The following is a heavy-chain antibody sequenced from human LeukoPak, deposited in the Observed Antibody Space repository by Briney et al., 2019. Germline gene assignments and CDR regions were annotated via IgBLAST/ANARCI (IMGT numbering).Heavy chain of an antibody. D-gene: IGHD3-10*01. V-gene: IGHV4-4*02. CDR1: GGSISSSNW. CDR3: ARWSLWFGELCDY. Sequence: SGTLSLTCAVSGGSISSSNWWSWVRQPPGKGLEWIGEIYHSGSTNYNPSLKSRVTISVDKSKNQFSLKLSSVTAADTAVYYCARWSLWFGELCDYWGQGTLVTVSS. J-gene: IGHJ4*02. CDR2: IYHSGST.